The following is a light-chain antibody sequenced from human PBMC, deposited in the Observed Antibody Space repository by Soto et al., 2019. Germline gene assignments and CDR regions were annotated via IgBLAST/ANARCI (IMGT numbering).Light chain of an antibody. CDR3: QSYDSSLSGSVV. J-gene: IGLJ2*01. Sequence: QLALTQPPSVSGAPGQRVTISCTGSSSNIGAGYDVHWYQQLPGTAPKLLIYGNNNRPSGVPERFSGSKSGTSASLAITGLQAEDEADYYCQSYDSSLSGSVVFGEGTKLTVL. CDR1: SSNIGAGYD. V-gene: IGLV1-40*01. CDR2: GNN.